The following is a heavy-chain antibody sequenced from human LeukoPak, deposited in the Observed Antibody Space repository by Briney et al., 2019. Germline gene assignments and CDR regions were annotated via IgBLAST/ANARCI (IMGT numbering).Heavy chain of an antibody. CDR1: GGSISSYY. CDR2: IYYSGST. V-gene: IGHV4-39*01. Sequence: PSETLSLTCTVSGGSISSYYWGWTRQPPGKGLEWIGSIYYSGSTYYNPSLKSRVTISVDTSKNQFSLKLSSVTAADTAVYYCARLNYYDSSGYPHTFDYWGQGTLVTVSS. J-gene: IGHJ4*02. D-gene: IGHD3-22*01. CDR3: ARLNYYDSSGYPHTFDY.